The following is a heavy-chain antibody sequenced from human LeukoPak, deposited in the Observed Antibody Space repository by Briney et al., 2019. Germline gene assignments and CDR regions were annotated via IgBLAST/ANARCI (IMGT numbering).Heavy chain of an antibody. CDR2: ISSSGSTI. J-gene: IGHJ4*02. CDR3: ARAVGPFDY. D-gene: IGHD3-16*01. CDR1: GFTFRSYE. Sequence: PGGSLRLSCAASGFTFRSYEMNWVRQAPGKGLEWVSYISSSGSTIYYADSVKGRFTISRDNSKNTVYLQMNTLRDEDTAVYYCARAVGPFDYWGQGTLVTVSS. V-gene: IGHV3-48*03.